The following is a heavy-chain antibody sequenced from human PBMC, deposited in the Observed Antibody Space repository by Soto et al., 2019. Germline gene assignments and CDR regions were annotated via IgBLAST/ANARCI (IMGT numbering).Heavy chain of an antibody. CDR3: ARRRIAARRGDKEDAFDI. V-gene: IGHV5-51*01. Sequence: PGESLKISCKGSGYSFTSYWIGWVRQMPGKGLEWMGIIYPGDSDTRYSPSFQGQVTISADKSISTAYLQWSSLKASDTAMYYCARRRIAARRGDKEDAFDIWGQGTMVTVSS. J-gene: IGHJ3*02. CDR2: IYPGDSDT. D-gene: IGHD6-6*01. CDR1: GYSFTSYW.